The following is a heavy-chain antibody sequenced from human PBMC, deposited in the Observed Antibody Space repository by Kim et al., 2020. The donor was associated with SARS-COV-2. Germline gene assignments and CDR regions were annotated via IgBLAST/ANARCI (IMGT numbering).Heavy chain of an antibody. CDR2: IIPIFGTA. J-gene: IGHJ6*02. Sequence: SVKVSCKASGGTFSSYAISWVRQAPGQGLEWMGGIIPIFGTANYAQQFQGSVTITADESTGTAYMELSSLRSEDTAVYYCARVSGIDYYYGMDVWGQGTTVTLSS. D-gene: IGHD3-10*01. V-gene: IGHV1-69*13. CDR3: ARVSGIDYYYGMDV. CDR1: GGTFSSYA.